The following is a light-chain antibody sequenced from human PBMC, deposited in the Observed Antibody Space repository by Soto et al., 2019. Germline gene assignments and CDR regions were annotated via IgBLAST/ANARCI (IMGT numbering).Light chain of an antibody. CDR1: QSVSSSY. V-gene: IGKV3-20*01. CDR3: HQYGSSSWT. Sequence: EIVLTQSPGTLSSSPGERATLSCRASQSVSSSYLAWYRQKPGQAPRLLIYAASSRATGIPDRCSGSGSGTDFTLTISRLEPEDFAVYYCHQYGSSSWTFGQGTKVEFK. CDR2: AAS. J-gene: IGKJ1*01.